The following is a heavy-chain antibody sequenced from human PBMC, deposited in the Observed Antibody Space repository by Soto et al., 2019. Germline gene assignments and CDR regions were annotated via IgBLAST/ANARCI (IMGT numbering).Heavy chain of an antibody. D-gene: IGHD1-7*01. CDR2: ISSDISYI. J-gene: IGHJ4*02. V-gene: IGHV3-21*01. CDR1: GFTFSTYS. Sequence: EVQLVESGGGLIKPGGSLRLSCAASGFTFSTYSLNWVRQAPGKGLEWVSSISSDISYIYYADSVKGRFTISRDNAKDSLYLQMNSLRAEDTAVYYFTRKLTGTNPLDYGCQGTLVTVSS. CDR3: TRKLTGTNPLDY.